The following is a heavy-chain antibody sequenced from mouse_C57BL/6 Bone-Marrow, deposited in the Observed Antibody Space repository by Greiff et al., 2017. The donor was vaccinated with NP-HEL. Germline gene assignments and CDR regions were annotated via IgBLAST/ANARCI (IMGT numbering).Heavy chain of an antibody. V-gene: IGHV2-4*01. J-gene: IGHJ3*01. CDR1: GFSLTSYG. CDR2: IWSGGST. CDR3: AKYYYGFAY. Sequence: VQVVESGPGLVQPSQSLSITCTVSGFSLTSYGVHWVRQPPGKGLEWLGVIWSGGSTDYNAAFISRLSISKDNSKSQVFFKMNSLQADDTAIYYCAKYYYGFAYWGQGTLVTVSA. D-gene: IGHD1-1*01.